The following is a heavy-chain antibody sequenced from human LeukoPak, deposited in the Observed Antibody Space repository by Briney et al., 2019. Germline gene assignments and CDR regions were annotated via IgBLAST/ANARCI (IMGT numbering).Heavy chain of an antibody. J-gene: IGHJ4*02. V-gene: IGHV7-4-1*01. CDR3: DY. Sequence: ASVKVSCKASGYTFTNYGMNWVRQAPGQGFEWMGWINTNTGNPTYAQGFTGRFVFSLDTSVSTAYYCARLTYYYDSSGWTFDYWGQGTLVTVSS. CDR1: GYTFTNYG. D-gene: IGHD3-22*01. CDR2: INTNTGNP.